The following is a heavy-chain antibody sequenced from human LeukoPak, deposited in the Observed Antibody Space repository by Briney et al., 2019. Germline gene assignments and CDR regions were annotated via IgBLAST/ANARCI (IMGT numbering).Heavy chain of an antibody. CDR1: GFTFSDYA. Sequence: GGSLRLSCAASGFTFSDYAMSWVRQAPWKGLEWVSAISGSGGSTDYADSVKGRFTISRDNSKNTLYLQMNSLRAEDTAVYYCAKGHSRGVTYYYDSSEVWGQGTMVTVSS. V-gene: IGHV3-23*01. CDR2: ISGSGGST. D-gene: IGHD3-22*01. CDR3: AKGHSRGVTYYYDSSEV. J-gene: IGHJ3*01.